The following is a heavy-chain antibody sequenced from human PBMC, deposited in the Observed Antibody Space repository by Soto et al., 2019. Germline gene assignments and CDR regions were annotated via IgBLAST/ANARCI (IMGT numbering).Heavy chain of an antibody. CDR2: IYYSRST. J-gene: IGHJ4*02. D-gene: IGHD3-3*01. CDR1: GGSISSSSYY. V-gene: IGHV4-39*01. CDR3: ASPYYDFWSGYYTNRFDY. Sequence: SETLSLTCTVSGGSISSSSYYWGWIRQPPGKGLEWIGSIYYSRSTYYNQSLKSRVTISVDTSKNLFSLKLSSVTAADTAVYYCASPYYDFWSGYYTNRFDYWGQGTLVTVSS.